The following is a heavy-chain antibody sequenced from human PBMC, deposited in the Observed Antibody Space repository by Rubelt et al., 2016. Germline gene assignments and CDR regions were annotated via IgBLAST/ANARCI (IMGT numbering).Heavy chain of an antibody. CDR1: GYPFTGYY. V-gene: IGHV1-2*06. Sequence: QVQLVQSGAEVKKPGASVKVSCKASGYPFTGYYMHWLRQAPGQGLEWMGRINPNSGGTNYAQKFQGGVTMTRDTSISTAYMELSRLRSDDTAVYYCAREGDYYYGMDVWGQGTTVTVSS. J-gene: IGHJ6*02. CDR2: INPNSGGT. CDR3: AREGDYYYGMDV. D-gene: IGHD3-16*01.